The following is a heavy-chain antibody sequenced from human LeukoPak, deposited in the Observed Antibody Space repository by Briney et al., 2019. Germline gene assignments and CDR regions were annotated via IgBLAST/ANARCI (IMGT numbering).Heavy chain of an antibody. CDR3: ARGSTSL. CDR1: GFTFSSYG. CDR2: ISTNSGAI. D-gene: IGHD2-2*01. V-gene: IGHV3-48*01. Sequence: GGSLRLSCTASGFTFSSYGMHWVRQAPEKGLEWVSFISTNSGAIYYADSVKGRFTISRDNAKNSLYLQMNSLRAEDTAVYYCARGSTSLWGQGTTVTVSS. J-gene: IGHJ6*02.